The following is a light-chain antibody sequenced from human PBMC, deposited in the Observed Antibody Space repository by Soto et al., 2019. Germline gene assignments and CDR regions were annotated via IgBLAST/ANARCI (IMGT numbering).Light chain of an antibody. Sequence: DIQMTQSPSSLSASVGDRVTITCRASQSISSYLNWYQQKPGKAPKLLIYAASSLHSGVPSRFSGSGSGTDFTLTISRLLPEDFASYYCQQSYSTLWTFGQGTKVEIK. CDR3: QQSYSTLWT. J-gene: IGKJ1*01. V-gene: IGKV1-39*01. CDR2: AAS. CDR1: QSISSY.